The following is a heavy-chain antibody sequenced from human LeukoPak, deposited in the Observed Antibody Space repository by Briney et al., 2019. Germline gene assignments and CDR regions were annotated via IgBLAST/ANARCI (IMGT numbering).Heavy chain of an antibody. J-gene: IGHJ6*03. CDR1: GGSFSGYY. CDR3: ARAHYGDYPYYYYYMDV. CDR2: IYYSGST. V-gene: IGHV4-59*08. D-gene: IGHD4-17*01. Sequence: SETLSLTCASYGGSFSGYYWSWIRQPPGKGLEWIGYIYYSGSTNYNPSLKSRVTISVDTSKNQFSLKLTSVTAADTAVYYCARAHYGDYPYYYYYMDVWGKGTTVTVSS.